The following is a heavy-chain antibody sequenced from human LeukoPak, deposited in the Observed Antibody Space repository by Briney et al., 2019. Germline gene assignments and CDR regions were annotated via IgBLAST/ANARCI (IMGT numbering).Heavy chain of an antibody. CDR1: GGSISSGGYS. V-gene: IGHV4-30-2*01. CDR3: ARESTMVGGGID. D-gene: IGHD3-10*01. CDR2: IYHSGST. J-gene: IGHJ4*02. Sequence: SQTLSLTCAVSGGSISSGGYSWSWIRQPPGKGLEWIGYIYHSGSTYYNPSLKSRVTISVDRSKNQFSLKLSSVTAADTAVYYWARESTMVGGGIDWGQGTLVTVSS.